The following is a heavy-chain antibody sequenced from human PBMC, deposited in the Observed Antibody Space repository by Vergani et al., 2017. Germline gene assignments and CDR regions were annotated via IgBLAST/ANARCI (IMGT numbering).Heavy chain of an antibody. V-gene: IGHV1-69*01. Sequence: QVQLVQSGAEVKKPGSSVKVSCKASGGTFSSYAISWVRQAPGQGLEWMGGIIPIFGTANYAQKFQGRVTITADESTSTAYMELSSLRSEDTAVYYCARSSRGGQLGHNYYYYYYMDVWGKGTTVTVSS. CDR3: ARSSRGGQLGHNYYYYYYMDV. CDR2: IIPIFGTA. J-gene: IGHJ6*03. D-gene: IGHD6-6*01. CDR1: GGTFSSYA.